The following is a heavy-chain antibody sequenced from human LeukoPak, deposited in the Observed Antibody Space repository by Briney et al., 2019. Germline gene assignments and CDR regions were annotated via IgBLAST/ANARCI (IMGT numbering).Heavy chain of an antibody. J-gene: IGHJ3*02. CDR3: AREAVDPPNAFDI. D-gene: IGHD4-23*01. CDR1: GGSISSSSYY. CDR2: IYYSGST. Sequence: SETLSLTCTVSGGSISSSSYYWGWIRQPPGKGLEWIGSIYYSGSTYYNPSLKSRVTISVDTSKNQFSLKLSSVTAADTAVYCCAREAVDPPNAFDIWGQGTMVTVSS. V-gene: IGHV4-39*07.